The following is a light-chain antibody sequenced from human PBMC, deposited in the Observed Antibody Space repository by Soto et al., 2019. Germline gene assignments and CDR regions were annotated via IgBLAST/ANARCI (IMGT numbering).Light chain of an antibody. CDR3: QSIDSSGAHPVV. Sequence: SYELTQPPSVSVSPGQTARITCSGDALPKQYAYWYQQKPGQAPMLVIYKDSERPSGIPERFSGSSSGTTVTLTISAVQAEDEADYYCQSIDSSGAHPVVFGGGTKLTVL. CDR2: KDS. V-gene: IGLV3-25*03. CDR1: ALPKQY. J-gene: IGLJ2*01.